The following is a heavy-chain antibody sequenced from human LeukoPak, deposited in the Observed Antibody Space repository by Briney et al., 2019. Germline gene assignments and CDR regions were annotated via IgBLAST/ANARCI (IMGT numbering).Heavy chain of an antibody. Sequence: GGSLRLSCAAPGFTFSSHTMNWVRQAPGKGLEWVSSISTSSTYIYSADSVKGRFTISRDNAKSSLYLQMNSLRAEDTAVYYCARGIGTTPLADYWGQGTLVTVSS. D-gene: IGHD1-7*01. CDR1: GFTFSSHT. CDR3: ARGIGTTPLADY. CDR2: ISTSSTYI. V-gene: IGHV3-21*01. J-gene: IGHJ4*02.